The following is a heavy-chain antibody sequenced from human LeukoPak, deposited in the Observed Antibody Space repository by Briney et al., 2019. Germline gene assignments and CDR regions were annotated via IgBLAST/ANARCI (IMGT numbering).Heavy chain of an antibody. CDR1: GGSFSGYY. CDR3: ARGPSTRRRYSSSWYAGGWFDP. D-gene: IGHD6-13*01. V-gene: IGHV4-34*01. CDR2: INHSGST. Sequence: PSETLSLTXAVYGGSFSGYYWSWIRQPPGKGLEWIGEINHSGSTNYNPSLKSRVTISVDTSKNQFSLKLSSVTAADTAVYYCARGPSTRRRYSSSWYAGGWFDPWGQGTLVTVSS. J-gene: IGHJ5*02.